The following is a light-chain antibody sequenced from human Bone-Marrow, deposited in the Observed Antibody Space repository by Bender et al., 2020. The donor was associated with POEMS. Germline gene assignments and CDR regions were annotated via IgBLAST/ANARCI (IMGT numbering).Light chain of an antibody. V-gene: IGLV2-14*02. CDR2: DVY. CDR1: ISDVGSYNL. Sequence: QSALTQPASVSGSPGQSITISCTGTISDVGSYNLVSWYQQHPGKAPKLIIYDVYNRASGVSDRFSASKSGNTASLTISGLQAEDEADYYCSSYTSRTTRVFGGGTKLTVL. CDR3: SSYTSRTTRV. J-gene: IGLJ3*02.